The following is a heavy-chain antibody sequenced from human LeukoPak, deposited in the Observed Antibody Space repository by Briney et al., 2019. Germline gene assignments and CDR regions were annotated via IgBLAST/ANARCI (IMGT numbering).Heavy chain of an antibody. J-gene: IGHJ6*03. V-gene: IGHV4-34*01. D-gene: IGHD4-17*01. Sequence: PSETLSLTCAVYGGSFSGYYWSWTRQPPGKGLEWIGEINHSGSTNYNPSLKSRVTISVDTSKNQFSLKLSSVTAADTAVYYCARGRGTTVTYYYYYMDVWGKGTTVTVSS. CDR1: GGSFSGYY. CDR3: ARGRGTTVTYYYYYMDV. CDR2: INHSGST.